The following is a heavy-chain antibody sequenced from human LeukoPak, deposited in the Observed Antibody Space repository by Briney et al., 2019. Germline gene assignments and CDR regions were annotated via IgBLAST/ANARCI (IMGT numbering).Heavy chain of an antibody. D-gene: IGHD3-10*01. Sequence: ASVKVSCKASGYTFTSYGISWVRQAPGQGLEWMGWISAYNGNTNYAQKLQGRVTMTTDTSTSTAYMELRSLRSDDTAVYYCASYGSGSTAYYFDYWGQGTLVTVSS. V-gene: IGHV1-18*04. CDR2: ISAYNGNT. CDR1: GYTFTSYG. CDR3: ASYGSGSTAYYFDY. J-gene: IGHJ4*02.